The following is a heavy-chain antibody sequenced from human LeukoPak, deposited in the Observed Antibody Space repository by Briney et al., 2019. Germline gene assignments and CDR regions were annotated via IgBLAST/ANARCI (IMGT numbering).Heavy chain of an antibody. V-gene: IGHV3-23*01. CDR2: ISGSGGST. D-gene: IGHD2-2*01. J-gene: IGHJ4*02. CDR1: GFTFSSYA. CDR3: AKLEKIGYCSSTSCRYFDY. Sequence: GGSLRPSCAASGFTFSSYAMGWVRQAPGKGLDWVSAISGSGGSTNYADSVKGRFTISRDNSKNTLYLQMNSLRAEDTAVYYCAKLEKIGYCSSTSCRYFDYWGQGTLVTVSS.